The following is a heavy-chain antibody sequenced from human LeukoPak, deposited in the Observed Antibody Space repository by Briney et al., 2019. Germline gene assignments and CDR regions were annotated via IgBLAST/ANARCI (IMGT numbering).Heavy chain of an antibody. CDR2: IYHSGST. Sequence: PSETLSLTCTVSGYSISSGYYWGWIRQPPGKGLEWIGSIYHSGSTYYNPSLKSRVTISVDTSKNQFSLKLSSVTAADTAVYYCARDLAYYYDSSGYPHGFDPWGQGTLVTVSS. D-gene: IGHD3-22*01. J-gene: IGHJ5*02. V-gene: IGHV4-38-2*02. CDR1: GYSISSGYY. CDR3: ARDLAYYYDSSGYPHGFDP.